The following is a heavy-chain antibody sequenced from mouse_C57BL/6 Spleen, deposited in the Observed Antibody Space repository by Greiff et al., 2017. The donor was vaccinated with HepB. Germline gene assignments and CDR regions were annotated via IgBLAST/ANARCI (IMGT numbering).Heavy chain of an antibody. V-gene: IGHV5-16*01. CDR2: INYDGSST. D-gene: IGHD2-3*01. J-gene: IGHJ3*01. Sequence: EVKLQESEGGLVQPGSSMKLSCTASGFTFSDYYMAWVRQVPEKGLEWVANINYDGSSTYYLDSLKSRFIISRDTAKNILYLQMSSLKSEDTATYYCARVDDGYFFAYWGQGTLVTVSA. CDR3: ARVDDGYFFAY. CDR1: GFTFSDYY.